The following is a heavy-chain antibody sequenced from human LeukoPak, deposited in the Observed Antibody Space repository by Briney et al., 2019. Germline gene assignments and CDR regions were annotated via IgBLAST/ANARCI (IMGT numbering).Heavy chain of an antibody. Sequence: GAAVKVSCKASGGTFSSAVISGVRQAPGEGREWMGGIIPIFGTANYAQKFRGRGTITADESTSTAYMELSSLRSEDTAVYYCARDLAAPYFDYWGQGTLVTVSS. D-gene: IGHD2-15*01. J-gene: IGHJ4*02. V-gene: IGHV1-69*13. CDR1: GGTFSSAV. CDR2: IIPIFGTA. CDR3: ARDLAAPYFDY.